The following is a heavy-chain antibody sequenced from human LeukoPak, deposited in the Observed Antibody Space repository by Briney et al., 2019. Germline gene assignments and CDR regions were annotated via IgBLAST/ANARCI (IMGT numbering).Heavy chain of an antibody. CDR2: IDPNSGGT. J-gene: IGHJ6*03. V-gene: IGHV1-2*02. CDR3: ARVVGQGINYYMDV. CDR1: GYTFTGYY. Sequence: ASVKVSCKASGYTFTGYYMHWVRQAPGQGLEWMGWIDPNSGGTNYAQKFQGRVTMTRDTSISTAYMELSRLRSGDTAVYYCARVVGQGINYYMDVWGKGTTVTISS. D-gene: IGHD3-10*01.